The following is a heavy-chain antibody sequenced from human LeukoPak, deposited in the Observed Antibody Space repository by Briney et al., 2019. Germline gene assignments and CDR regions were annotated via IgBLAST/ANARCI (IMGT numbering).Heavy chain of an antibody. V-gene: IGHV3-23*01. CDR3: AKQLAAGGYYFDY. CDR2: ISGGGETT. D-gene: IGHD6-13*01. Sequence: GGSLRLSCAASGFTFSSYAMSWVRQAPGEGLEWVSGISGGGETTYYADSVKGRFTISRDNSKNTLYLQMNSLRAEDTVVYYCAKQLAAGGYYFDYWGQGTLATVSS. J-gene: IGHJ4*02. CDR1: GFTFSSYA.